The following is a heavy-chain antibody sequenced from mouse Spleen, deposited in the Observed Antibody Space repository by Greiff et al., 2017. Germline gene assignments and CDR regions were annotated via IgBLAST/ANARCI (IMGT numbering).Heavy chain of an antibody. CDR3: ARHWDYDYAMDY. D-gene: IGHD2-4*01. J-gene: IGHJ4*01. Sequence: QVQLKESGPGLVAPSQSLSITCTVSGFSLTSYGVHWVRQPPGKGLEWLVVIWSDGSTTYNSALKSRLSISKDNSTSQVFLKMNSLQTDDTAMYYCARHWDYDYAMDYWGQGTSVTVSS. CDR2: IWSDGST. V-gene: IGHV2-6*02. CDR1: GFSLTSYG.